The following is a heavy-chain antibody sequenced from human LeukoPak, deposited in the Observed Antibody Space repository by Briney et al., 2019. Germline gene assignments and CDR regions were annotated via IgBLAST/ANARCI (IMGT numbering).Heavy chain of an antibody. V-gene: IGHV4-34*01. J-gene: IGHJ4*02. D-gene: IGHD3-22*01. CDR2: INHSGST. CDR1: GGSFSGYY. CDR3: ARQSLSWWLWAY. Sequence: SETLSLTCAVYGGSFSGYYWSWIRQPPGKGLEWIGEINHSGSTNYNPSLKSRVTISVDTSKNQFSLKLSSVTAADTAVYYCARQSLSWWLWAYWGQGTLVTVSS.